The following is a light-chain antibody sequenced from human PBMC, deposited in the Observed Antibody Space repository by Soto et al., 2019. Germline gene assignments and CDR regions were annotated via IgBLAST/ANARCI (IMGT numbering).Light chain of an antibody. Sequence: EIVLTQSPGTLSLSPGERATLSCRASQSVSSSYLAWYQQKPGQAPRLLIYGASSRATGIPDRFSGSGSGTDFTLTISRLEPEDFAVYYCQQYGSSPGSPWTFGQGTKVEIK. CDR2: GAS. V-gene: IGKV3-20*01. CDR3: QQYGSSPGSPWT. CDR1: QSVSSSY. J-gene: IGKJ1*01.